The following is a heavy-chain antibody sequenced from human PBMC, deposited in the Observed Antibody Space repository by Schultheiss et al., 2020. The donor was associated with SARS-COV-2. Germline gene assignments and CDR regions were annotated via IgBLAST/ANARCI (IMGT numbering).Heavy chain of an antibody. V-gene: IGHV4-59*01. CDR1: GGSISSYY. J-gene: IGHJ6*02. CDR2: IYYSGST. Sequence: SETLSLTCTVSGGSISSYYWSWIRQPPGKGLEWIGYIYYSGSTNYNPSLKSRVTISVDTSKNQFSLKLSSVTAADTAVYYCARGRGVPAAISYYYGMDVWGQGTTVTVSS. CDR3: ARGRGVPAAISYYYGMDV. D-gene: IGHD2-2*01.